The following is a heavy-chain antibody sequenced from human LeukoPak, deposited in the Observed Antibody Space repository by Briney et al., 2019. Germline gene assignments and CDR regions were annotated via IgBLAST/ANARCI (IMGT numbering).Heavy chain of an antibody. J-gene: IGHJ6*02. Sequence: NPSETLSLTCIVSGASISDYYWSWIRQPAGKGLEWIGRIYTSGSTNYNPSLKSRVTMSVDTSKNQFSLKLSSVTAADTAVYYCARGAEWELLRPAALYYYYGMDVWGQGTTVTVSS. V-gene: IGHV4-4*07. CDR3: ARGAEWELLRPAALYYYYGMDV. D-gene: IGHD1-26*01. CDR2: IYTSGST. CDR1: GASISDYY.